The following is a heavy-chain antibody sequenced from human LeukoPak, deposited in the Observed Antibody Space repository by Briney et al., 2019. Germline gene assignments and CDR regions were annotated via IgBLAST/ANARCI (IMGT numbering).Heavy chain of an antibody. Sequence: GGSLRLSCAASGFTFSSYSMNWVRQAPGKGLEWVSSTSSSSSYIYYADSVKGRFTISRDNAKNSLYLQMNSLRAEDTAVYYCARVGYYDSSGYRAFDIWGQGTMVTVSS. CDR1: GFTFSSYS. CDR3: ARVGYYDSSGYRAFDI. V-gene: IGHV3-21*01. J-gene: IGHJ3*02. CDR2: TSSSSSYI. D-gene: IGHD3-22*01.